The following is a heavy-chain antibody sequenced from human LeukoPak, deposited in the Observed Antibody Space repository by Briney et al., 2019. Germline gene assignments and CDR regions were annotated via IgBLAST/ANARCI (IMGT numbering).Heavy chain of an antibody. CDR3: AREDWDGYNPDY. CDR2: ISYDGSNK. J-gene: IGHJ4*02. Sequence: TGGSLRLSCAASGFTFSSYAMHWVRQAPGKGLERVAVISYDGSNKYYADSVKGRFTISRDNSKNTLYLQMNSLRAEDTAVYYCAREDWDGYNPDYWGQGTLVTVSS. CDR1: GFTFSSYA. D-gene: IGHD5-24*01. V-gene: IGHV3-30-3*01.